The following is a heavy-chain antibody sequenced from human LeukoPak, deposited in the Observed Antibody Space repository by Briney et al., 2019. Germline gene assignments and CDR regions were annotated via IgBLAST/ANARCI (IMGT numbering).Heavy chain of an antibody. D-gene: IGHD3-9*01. Sequence: PGGSLRLSCAASGFTFSSYSMNWVRQAPGKGLEWVSSISSSGTYVYYAGSVKGRFTISRDNAKNSLSLQMNSLRADDAAVYYCARASSKQLAGYLPDGIDIWGQGTMVTVSS. CDR3: ARASSKQLAGYLPDGIDI. J-gene: IGHJ3*02. V-gene: IGHV3-21*01. CDR1: GFTFSSYS. CDR2: ISSSGTYV.